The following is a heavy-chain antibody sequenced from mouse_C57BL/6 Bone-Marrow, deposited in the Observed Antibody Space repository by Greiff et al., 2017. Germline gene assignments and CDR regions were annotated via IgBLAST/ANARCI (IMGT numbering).Heavy chain of an antibody. Sequence: VQLKESGPGLVKPSQSLSLTCSVTGYSITSGYYWNWIRQFPGNKLEWMGYISYDGSNNYNPSLKNRISITRDTSKNQFFLKLNSVTTEDTATYYCAKMYYYGTPYAMDYWGQGTSVTVSS. CDR1: GYSITSGYY. J-gene: IGHJ4*01. V-gene: IGHV3-6*01. D-gene: IGHD1-1*01. CDR3: AKMYYYGTPYAMDY. CDR2: ISYDGSN.